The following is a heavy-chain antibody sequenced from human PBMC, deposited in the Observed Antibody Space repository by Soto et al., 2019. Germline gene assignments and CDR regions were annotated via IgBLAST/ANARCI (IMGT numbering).Heavy chain of an antibody. D-gene: IGHD3-16*01. CDR1: GDSISSGNKY. CDR3: ARVPSPFDYYYAMHV. Sequence: SETLSLTCTVSGDSISSGNKYWSWIRQPPGKGLEWIGYIFSSGTTYYNPSLKSRLTMSLDTSENQFSLKLNSLTDADTAVYYCARVPSPFDYYYAMHVSGQGTTVTVSS. CDR2: IFSSGTT. V-gene: IGHV4-30-4*01. J-gene: IGHJ6*02.